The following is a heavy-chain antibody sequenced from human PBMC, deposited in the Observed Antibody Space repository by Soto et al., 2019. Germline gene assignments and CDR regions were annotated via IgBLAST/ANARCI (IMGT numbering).Heavy chain of an antibody. CDR3: ARDERFGELYY. CDR1: GHTVTNYY. J-gene: IGHJ4*02. Sequence: PSETLSLTCSVSGHTVTNYYWSWIRQPPGKGLEWIGYVHSSGSTNYDPSLKNRVAISVDTSRSQFSLIVNSMTAADTAVYYCARDERFGELYYWGQGTLVTVSS. V-gene: IGHV4-59*02. CDR2: VHSSGST. D-gene: IGHD3-10*01.